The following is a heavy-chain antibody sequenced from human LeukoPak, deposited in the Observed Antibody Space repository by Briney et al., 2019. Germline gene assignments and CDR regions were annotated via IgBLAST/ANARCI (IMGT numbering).Heavy chain of an antibody. V-gene: IGHV4-59*01. J-gene: IGHJ6*03. CDR2: IYYSGST. Sequence: SETLSLTCTVSGGSISSYYWSWIRQPPGKGLEWIGYIYYSGSTNYNPSLKSRVTILVDTSKNQFSLKLSSVTAADTAVYFCARDWGVGGRPGYMDVWGKGTTVTVSS. CDR1: GGSISSYY. D-gene: IGHD6-6*01. CDR3: ARDWGVGGRPGYMDV.